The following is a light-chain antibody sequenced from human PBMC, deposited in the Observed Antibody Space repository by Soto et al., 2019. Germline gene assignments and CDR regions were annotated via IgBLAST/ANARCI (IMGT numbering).Light chain of an antibody. CDR1: QTISNW. CDR2: DAA. Sequence: DIQMTQSPSTLSASVGDRVTITCRASQTISNWLAWYQQKPGKAPKLLIYDAAKLESGVPSTFSGSGSGTEFTLTISSLQPDDFGTYYCQQYNSYAFTFGPGTKVDIK. J-gene: IGKJ3*01. V-gene: IGKV1-5*01. CDR3: QQYNSYAFT.